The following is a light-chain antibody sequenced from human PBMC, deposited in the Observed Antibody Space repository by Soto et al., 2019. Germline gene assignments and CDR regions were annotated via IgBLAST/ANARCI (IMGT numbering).Light chain of an antibody. J-gene: IGKJ1*01. V-gene: IGKV1-5*03. CDR2: KAS. CDR1: QSISSW. Sequence: DIQMTQSPSTLSASVGDRVTITCRASQSISSWLAWYQQKPGKAPKVLIYKASSLEGGVPSRFSGSGSVTEFTLTISSLQPDDFATYYCQQYNSYPWTFGQGTKVEIK. CDR3: QQYNSYPWT.